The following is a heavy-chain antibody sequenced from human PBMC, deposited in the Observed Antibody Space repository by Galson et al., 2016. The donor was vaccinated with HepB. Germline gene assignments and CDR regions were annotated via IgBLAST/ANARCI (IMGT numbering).Heavy chain of an antibody. V-gene: IGHV3-30*04. J-gene: IGHJ6*02. Sequence: SLRLSCAASGFTFSNYAMHWVRQAPGKGLEWVTVISYDGRNKYYAASVKGRFTISRDNSKNTLFLQMNSLIAEDTALYYCARDRVFRYYYGMDVWGQGTTVTVSS. CDR2: ISYDGRNK. CDR1: GFTFSNYA. CDR3: ARDRVFRYYYGMDV. D-gene: IGHD3-10*01.